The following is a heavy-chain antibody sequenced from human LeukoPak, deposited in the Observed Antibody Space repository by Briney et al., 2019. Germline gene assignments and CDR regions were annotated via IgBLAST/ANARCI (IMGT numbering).Heavy chain of an antibody. D-gene: IGHD4-17*01. J-gene: IGHJ4*02. CDR1: GGSFSGYY. V-gene: IGHV4-34*01. CDR2: INHSGST. Sequence: PSETLSLTCAVYGGSFSGYYWSSIRQPPGKGLEWIGEINHSGSTNYNPSLKSRVTISVDTSKNQFSLKLSSVTAADTAVYYSARGNADYGDCFDYWGQGTLVTVSS. CDR3: ARGNADYGDCFDY.